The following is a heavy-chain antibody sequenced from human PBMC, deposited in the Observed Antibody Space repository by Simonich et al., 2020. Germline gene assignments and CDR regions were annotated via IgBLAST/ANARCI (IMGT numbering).Heavy chain of an antibody. D-gene: IGHD6-13*01. V-gene: IGHV4-39*01. CDR1: GGSISSSSYY. CDR2: IYYSVST. CDR3: ARHAGFAFDI. J-gene: IGHJ3*02. Sequence: QLQLQESGPGLVKPSETLSLTCTVSGGSISSSSYYWGWIRQPPGKGLEWIGSIYYSVSTTYNPSLKSRVTISVDTSKNQFSLKLSSVTAADTAVYYCARHAGFAFDIWGQGTMVTVSS.